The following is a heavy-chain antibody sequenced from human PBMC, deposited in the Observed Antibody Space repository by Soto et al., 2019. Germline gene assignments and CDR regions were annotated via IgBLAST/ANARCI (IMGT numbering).Heavy chain of an antibody. D-gene: IGHD3-10*01. CDR1: GGTFSSYA. CDR2: IIPIFGTA. CDR3: ARRGNYVRFGESYGMDV. Sequence: QVQLVQSGAEVKKPGSSVKVSCKASGGTFSSYAISWVRQAPGQGLEWMGGIIPIFGTANYAQKFQGRVTITADESTSTAYMELSSLRSEDTAVYYWARRGNYVRFGESYGMDVWGQGTTVTVSS. V-gene: IGHV1-69*01. J-gene: IGHJ6*02.